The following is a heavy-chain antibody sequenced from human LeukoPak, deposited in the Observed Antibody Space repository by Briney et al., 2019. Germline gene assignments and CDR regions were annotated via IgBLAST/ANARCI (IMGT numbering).Heavy chain of an antibody. J-gene: IGHJ5*02. D-gene: IGHD2-15*01. CDR1: GGSFSGYY. CDR3: ARGPRRPVVVVVAASGWFDP. V-gene: IGHV4-34*01. CDR2: INDSGNT. Sequence: SETLSLTCAVYGGSFSGYYWSWIRQPPGKGLDWVAEINDSGNTNYNPSLKSRVTMSVDRSKNHFSLKLSSVTVADTAVYYGARGPRRPVVVVVAASGWFDPWGQGTLVTVSS.